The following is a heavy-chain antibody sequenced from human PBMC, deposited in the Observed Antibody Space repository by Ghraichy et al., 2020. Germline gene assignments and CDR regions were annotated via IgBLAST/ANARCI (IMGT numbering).Heavy chain of an antibody. D-gene: IGHD3-22*01. CDR2: MNPNSGDT. Sequence: ASVKVSCKTSGYTFPSYDLNWVRQATGQGLEWMGWMNPNSGDTGFAQKFQGRVTMTRDTSISTAYMELSSLRSEDTAVYYCARGGDYYDSSGYFVAASDYWGQGTLVTVSS. J-gene: IGHJ4*02. CDR3: ARGGDYYDSSGYFVAASDY. V-gene: IGHV1-8*01. CDR1: GYTFPSYD.